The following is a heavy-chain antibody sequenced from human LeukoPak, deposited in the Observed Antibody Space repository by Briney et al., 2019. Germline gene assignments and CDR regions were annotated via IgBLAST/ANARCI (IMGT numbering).Heavy chain of an antibody. CDR3: ARVAGDWNYSYYYYMDV. Sequence: ASVKVSCKASGYTFTSYGISWVRQAPGQGLEWMGWISAYNGNTNYAQKLQGRVTMTTDTSTSTAYMELRSLRSDDTAVYYCARVAGDWNYSYYYYMDVWGKGTTVTVSS. J-gene: IGHJ6*03. D-gene: IGHD1-1*01. CDR1: GYTFTSYG. V-gene: IGHV1-18*01. CDR2: ISAYNGNT.